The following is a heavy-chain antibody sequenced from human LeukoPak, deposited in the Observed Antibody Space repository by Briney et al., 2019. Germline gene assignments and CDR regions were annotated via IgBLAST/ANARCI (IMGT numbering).Heavy chain of an antibody. CDR3: ARDRPTGASRLFVVR. CDR1: GFTFSSYS. J-gene: IGHJ4*02. CDR2: MSSGSRYI. Sequence: GGSLRLSCAASGFTFSSYSMTWVRQAPGKGLEWVSSMSSGSRYIYYADSVRGRFTISRDNAKNSLYLLMNSLRAEDTAVYYCARDRPTGASRLFVVRWGQGTLVTVSS. V-gene: IGHV3-21*01. D-gene: IGHD2-15*01.